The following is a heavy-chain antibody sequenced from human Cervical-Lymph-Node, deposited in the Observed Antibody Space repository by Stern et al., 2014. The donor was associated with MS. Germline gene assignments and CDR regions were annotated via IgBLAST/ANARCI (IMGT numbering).Heavy chain of an antibody. J-gene: IGHJ4*02. CDR1: GGSISSSYY. CDR3: VRQVTVRSRFDY. Sequence: QLQLQESGPGLVKPSETLSRTCTVSGGSISSSYYWGWIRQSSGKGLEWIGSIDDTGRTFYNPSLKSRVTISGDTSNNQFSLKLSSVTAADTAVYYCVRQVTVRSRFDYWGQGTLVTVSS. CDR2: IDDTGRT. V-gene: IGHV4-39*01. D-gene: IGHD4-11*01.